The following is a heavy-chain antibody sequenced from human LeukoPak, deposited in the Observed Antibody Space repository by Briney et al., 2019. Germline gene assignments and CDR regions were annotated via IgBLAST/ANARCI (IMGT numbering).Heavy chain of an antibody. CDR1: GFTFSTYI. J-gene: IGHJ4*02. D-gene: IGHD3-16*01. Sequence: GSLRLSCAASGFTFSTYIMNWVRQTPGKGLEWIGYIYYSGSTYYNPSLKSRVTISVDTSKNQFSLKLSSVTAADTAVYYCARVGAYDYWGQGTLVTVSS. CDR2: IYYSGST. CDR3: ARVGAYDY. V-gene: IGHV4-59*12.